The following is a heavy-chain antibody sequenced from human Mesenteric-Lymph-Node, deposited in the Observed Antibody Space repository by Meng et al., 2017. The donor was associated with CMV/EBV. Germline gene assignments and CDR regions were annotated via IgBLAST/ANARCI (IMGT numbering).Heavy chain of an antibody. CDR3: AKRPLLGPYCTNGVCWNDY. D-gene: IGHD2-8*01. V-gene: IGHV3-33*06. J-gene: IGHJ4*02. Sequence: GESLKISCAASGFTFSSYGMHWVRQAPGKGLEWVAVIWYDGSNKYYADSVKGRLTISRDNSKNTLSLQMDSLRAGDTAVYYCAKRPLLGPYCTNGVCWNDYWGQGTLVTVSS. CDR1: GFTFSSYG. CDR2: IWYDGSNK.